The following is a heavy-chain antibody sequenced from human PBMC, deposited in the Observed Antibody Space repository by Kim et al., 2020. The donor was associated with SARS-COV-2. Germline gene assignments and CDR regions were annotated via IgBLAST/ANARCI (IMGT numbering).Heavy chain of an antibody. CDR3: AGDLTSGYDRGDV. CDR2: IFTSGST. CDR1: SGSISSNY. V-gene: IGHV4-4*07. D-gene: IGHD5-12*01. Sequence: SETLSLTYTVSSGSISSNYWRWIRQPAGKGLGWIGRIFTSGSTNYNPSLKSRVTMSVETSKNQFSLNLSSVYSAHTAEYHFAGDLTSGYDRGDVLS. J-gene: IGHJ3*01.